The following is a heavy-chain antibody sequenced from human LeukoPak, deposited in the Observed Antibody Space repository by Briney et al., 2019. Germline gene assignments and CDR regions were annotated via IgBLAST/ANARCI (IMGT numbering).Heavy chain of an antibody. CDR1: VYTFTSYD. V-gene: IGHV1-8*01. Sequence: ASVKLSCTASVYTFTSYDINWVRQATGQRLEWMGWMNPNSGITGYAQKFQGRVTMTRNTSISTAYMELSSLRSEDTAVYYCARGLDPARHYYYYGMDVWGQGATVTVSS. CDR3: ARGLDPARHYYYYGMDV. J-gene: IGHJ6*02. D-gene: IGHD2-2*03. CDR2: MNPNSGIT.